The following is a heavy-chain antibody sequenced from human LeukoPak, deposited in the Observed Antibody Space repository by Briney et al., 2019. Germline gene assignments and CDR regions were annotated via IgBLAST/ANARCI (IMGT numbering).Heavy chain of an antibody. J-gene: IGHJ4*02. Sequence: GGSLRLSCLTSGFTFSTNAMSWVRQAPGKGLEWISGISGSGASTYCADSVTGRFTISRDNSRNTLYLQMNSLRGDDTAVYYCAKDVGKWESLHFFDYWGQGTLATVSS. D-gene: IGHD1-26*01. CDR2: ISGSGAST. CDR3: AKDVGKWESLHFFDY. CDR1: GFTFSTNA. V-gene: IGHV3-23*01.